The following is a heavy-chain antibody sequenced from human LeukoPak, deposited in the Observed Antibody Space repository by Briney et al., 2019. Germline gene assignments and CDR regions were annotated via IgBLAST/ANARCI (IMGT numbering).Heavy chain of an antibody. Sequence: ASVKVSCKVSGYTLTELSMHWVRQAPGKGLEWMGGFDPEDGETICAQKFQGRVTMTEDTSTDTAYMELSSLRSEDTAVYYCATALGATSSPPVKAFDIWGQGTMVTVSS. CDR1: GYTLTELS. J-gene: IGHJ3*02. D-gene: IGHD1-26*01. V-gene: IGHV1-24*01. CDR2: FDPEDGET. CDR3: ATALGATSSPPVKAFDI.